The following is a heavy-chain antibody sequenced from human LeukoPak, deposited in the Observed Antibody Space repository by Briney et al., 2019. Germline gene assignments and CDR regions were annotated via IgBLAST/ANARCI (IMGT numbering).Heavy chain of an antibody. D-gene: IGHD3-3*01. CDR1: GFTFSSYS. J-gene: IGHJ4*02. CDR3: ARGGDYYDFWSGYYTGMSLDY. CDR2: ISSSSSTI. V-gene: IGHV3-48*01. Sequence: PGGSLRLSCAASGFTFSSYSMNWVRQAPGKGLEWVSYISSSSSTIYYADSVKGRFTISRDNAKNSLYLQMNSLRAEDTAVYYCARGGDYYDFWSGYYTGMSLDYWGQGTLVTVS.